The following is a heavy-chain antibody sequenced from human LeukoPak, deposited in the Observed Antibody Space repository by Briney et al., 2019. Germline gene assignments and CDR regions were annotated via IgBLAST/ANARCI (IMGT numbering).Heavy chain of an antibody. CDR2: INTNTGNP. J-gene: IGHJ4*02. V-gene: IGHV7-4-1*02. CDR3: ARAVQYYYDSSGYYGVWYFDY. CDR1: GYTFTSYT. D-gene: IGHD3-22*01. Sequence: ASVEVSCKASGYTFTSYTLNWVRQAPGQGLEWMGWINTNTGNPTYAQGFTGRFVFSLDTSVSTAYLQISSLKAEDTAVYYCARAVQYYYDSSGYYGVWYFDYWGQGTLVTVSS.